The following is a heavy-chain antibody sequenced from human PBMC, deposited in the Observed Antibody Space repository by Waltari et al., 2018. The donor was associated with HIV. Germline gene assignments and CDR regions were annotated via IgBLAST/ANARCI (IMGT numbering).Heavy chain of an antibody. J-gene: IGHJ5*02. CDR1: GYSISSGYY. D-gene: IGHD6-13*01. CDR3: ARDKDVTAAGTPNWFDP. Sequence: QVQLQESGPGLVKPSETLSLTCAVSGYSISSGYYWGWIRQPPGKGLEWIGSIYHSGSTYYNPALKRRLTIAGDTSKNQFSLKLSSVTAADTAVYYCARDKDVTAAGTPNWFDPWGQGTLVTVSS. V-gene: IGHV4-38-2*02. CDR2: IYHSGST.